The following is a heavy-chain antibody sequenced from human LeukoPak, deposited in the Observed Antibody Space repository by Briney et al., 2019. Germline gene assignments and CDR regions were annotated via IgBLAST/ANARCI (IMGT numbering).Heavy chain of an antibody. J-gene: IGHJ3*02. CDR2: IYYTGNT. V-gene: IGHV4-59*12. Sequence: PSETLSLTCAVSGASISSYYWIWIRQPPGKGLECIGSIYYTGNTNYNPSLKSRVTMSVDTSKNQFSLKVTSETAADTAVYYCARFSNFVSDIWGQGTMVTVSS. CDR1: GASISSYY. D-gene: IGHD1-1*01. CDR3: ARFSNFVSDI.